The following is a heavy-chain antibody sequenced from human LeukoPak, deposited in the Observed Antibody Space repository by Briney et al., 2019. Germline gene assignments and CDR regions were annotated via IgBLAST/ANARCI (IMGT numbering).Heavy chain of an antibody. V-gene: IGHV1-69*06. D-gene: IGHD3-10*01. J-gene: IGHJ4*02. CDR1: GGTFSSYA. CDR3: ARKAMYRGVLRDYFDY. CDR2: IIPIFGTA. Sequence: SVKVSCKASGGTFSSYAISWVRQAPEQGLEWMGGIIPIFGTANYAQKFQGRVTITADKSTSTAYMELSSLRSEDTAVYYCARKAMYRGVLRDYFDYWGQGTLVTVSS.